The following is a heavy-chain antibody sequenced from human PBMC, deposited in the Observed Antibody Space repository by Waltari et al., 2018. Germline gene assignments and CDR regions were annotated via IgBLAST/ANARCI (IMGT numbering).Heavy chain of an antibody. CDR3: ARPGRVGGGSLMALDY. Sequence: QLHLQESGPGLVKPSETLSLTCSVSGDSISSTCYYRGWIRQPPGKGLEWIGSFVYNANTYYNPSLKSRVSISVDTSKNHFSLQLMSVTAADTAIYYCARPGRVGGGSLMALDYWGQGTLVTVSS. D-gene: IGHD2-15*01. CDR2: FVYNANT. J-gene: IGHJ4*02. CDR1: GDSISSTCYY. V-gene: IGHV4-39*02.